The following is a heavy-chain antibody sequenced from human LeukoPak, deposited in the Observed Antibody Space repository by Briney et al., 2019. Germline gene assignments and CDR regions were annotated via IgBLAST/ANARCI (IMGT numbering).Heavy chain of an antibody. CDR2: INPSGGNT. CDR3: ARARGSGSYYGHDYYYYYYMDV. D-gene: IGHD3-10*01. V-gene: IGHV1-46*01. J-gene: IGHJ6*03. Sequence: ASVKVSCKASGYTFTTDYIHWVRQAPGQGLEWMGIINPSGGNTTYAQKFQGRVIMTGDTSTSTVYMELRSLRPEDTAVYYCARARGSGSYYGHDYYYYYYMDVWGQGTTVTVSS. CDR1: GYTFTTDY.